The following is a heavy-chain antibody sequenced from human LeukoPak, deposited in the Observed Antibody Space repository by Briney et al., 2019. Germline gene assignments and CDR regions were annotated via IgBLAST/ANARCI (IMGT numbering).Heavy chain of an antibody. V-gene: IGHV4-59*01. D-gene: IGHD3-10*01. Sequence: PSETLSLTCTVSGGSISSYYWSWIRQPPGKGLEWIGYIYYSGGTNYNPSLKSRVTISVDTSKNQFSLKLSSVTAADTAVYYCARITMAVDRTDYYYYGMDVWGQGTTVTVSS. CDR3: ARITMAVDRTDYYYYGMDV. CDR1: GGSISSYY. CDR2: IYYSGGT. J-gene: IGHJ6*02.